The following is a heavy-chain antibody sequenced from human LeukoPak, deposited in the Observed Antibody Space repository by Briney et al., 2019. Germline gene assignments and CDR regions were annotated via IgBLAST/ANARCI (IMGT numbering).Heavy chain of an antibody. V-gene: IGHV3-74*01. D-gene: IGHD3-3*01. Sequence: GGSLRLSCAASGFTFSSYWMHWVRQAPGKGPVWVARTNRDGSSTAYADSVKGRFTIAKDNAKNTLYLLMNSLRAEDTAVYYCARDSVEWYIFDYWGQGTLVTVSS. CDR1: GFTFSSYW. J-gene: IGHJ4*02. CDR2: TNRDGSST. CDR3: ARDSVEWYIFDY.